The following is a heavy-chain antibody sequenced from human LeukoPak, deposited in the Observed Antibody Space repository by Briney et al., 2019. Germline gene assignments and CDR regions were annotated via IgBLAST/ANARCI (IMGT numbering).Heavy chain of an antibody. J-gene: IGHJ5*02. CDR3: ARGHRVMGATRWFDP. Sequence: ASVKVSCKASGYTFTGYYMHWVRQAPGQGLEWMGWINPNSGGTNYAQKFQGRATMTRDTSISTAYMELSRLRSDDTAVYYCARGHRVMGATRWFDPWGQGTLVTVSS. CDR1: GYTFTGYY. CDR2: INPNSGGT. D-gene: IGHD1-26*01. V-gene: IGHV1-2*02.